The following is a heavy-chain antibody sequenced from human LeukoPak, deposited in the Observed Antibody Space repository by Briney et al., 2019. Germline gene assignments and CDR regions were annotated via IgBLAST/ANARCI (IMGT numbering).Heavy chain of an antibody. J-gene: IGHJ4*02. V-gene: IGHV4-59*01. CDR3: ARGGEVGASLFDY. D-gene: IGHD1-26*01. CDR2: IYYSGSP. Sequence: PSETLSLTCSVSGGSIHNYHWSWIRQPPGRGLEWIGYIYYSGSPNYNPSLKSRVTISGDTSKNLFSLNLDSVSAADTAVYYCARGGEVGASLFDYWGQGILVTVSS. CDR1: GGSIHNYH.